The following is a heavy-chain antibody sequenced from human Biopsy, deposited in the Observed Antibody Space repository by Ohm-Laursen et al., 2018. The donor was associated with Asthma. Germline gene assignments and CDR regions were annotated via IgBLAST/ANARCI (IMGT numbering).Heavy chain of an antibody. D-gene: IGHD3-10*01. CDR2: ISVYNGNT. J-gene: IGHJ6*02. Sequence: ASVKVSCKTSGYTFNSAGITWVRQAPGQGLEWMGWISVYNGNTKVAQKLQDRVTMITDTSTSIAYMELRSLRSDDTAVYFCARAVDYSHYYGIDVWGQGTTVTAS. CDR3: ARAVDYSHYYGIDV. V-gene: IGHV1-18*01. CDR1: GYTFNSAG.